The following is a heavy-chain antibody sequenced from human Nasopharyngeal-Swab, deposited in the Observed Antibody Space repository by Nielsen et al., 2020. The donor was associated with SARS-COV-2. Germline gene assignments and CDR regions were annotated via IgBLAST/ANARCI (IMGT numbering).Heavy chain of an antibody. Sequence: SQTLSLTCAISGDSVSSSSAAWNWIRQSPSRGLEWLGGTYYRSKWYNDYAVSVKSRITINPDTSKNQFSLHLNSVTPEDTAVYYCARARGAYGDYYYYTDVWGKGTTVTVSS. CDR3: ARARGAYGDYYYYTDV. V-gene: IGHV6-1*01. CDR2: TYYRSKWYN. CDR1: GDSVSSSSAA. D-gene: IGHD4-17*01. J-gene: IGHJ6*03.